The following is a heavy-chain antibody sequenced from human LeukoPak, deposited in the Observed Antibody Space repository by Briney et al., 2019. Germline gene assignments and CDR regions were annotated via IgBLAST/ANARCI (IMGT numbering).Heavy chain of an antibody. V-gene: IGHV3-23*01. CDR2: ISGRDGST. J-gene: IGHJ4*02. D-gene: IGHD4-17*01. Sequence: GGSLRLSCAASGFTVSSNYMSWVRQAPGKGLEWVSAISGRDGSTYYADSVKGRFTISRDNSKNTLYLQMNSLRAEDTAIYYCAKVMREESISLGDYGDFYFDYWGQGTLITVSS. CDR1: GFTVSSNY. CDR3: AKVMREESISLGDYGDFYFDY.